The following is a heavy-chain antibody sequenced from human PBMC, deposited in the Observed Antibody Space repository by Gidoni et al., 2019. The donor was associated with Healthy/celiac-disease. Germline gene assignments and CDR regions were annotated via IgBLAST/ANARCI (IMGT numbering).Heavy chain of an antibody. Sequence: QVQLVPSGAEVKKPGASVKVSCKASGYTFTGYYMHWVRQAPGQGLEWMGWINPNSGGTNYAQKFQGCVTMTRDTSISTAYMELSRLRSDDTAVYYCARGSDSSGYYRYYFDYWGQGTLVTVSS. CDR2: INPNSGGT. CDR3: ARGSDSSGYYRYYFDY. V-gene: IGHV1-2*04. J-gene: IGHJ4*02. CDR1: GYTFTGYY. D-gene: IGHD3-22*01.